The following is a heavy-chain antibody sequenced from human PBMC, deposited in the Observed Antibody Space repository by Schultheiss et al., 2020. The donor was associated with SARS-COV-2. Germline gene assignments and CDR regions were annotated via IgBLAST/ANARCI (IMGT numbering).Heavy chain of an antibody. D-gene: IGHD2-2*01. Sequence: SETLSPTCTVSGGSVSSGSYYWSWIRQPPGKGLEWIGSIYYSGSTNYNPSLKSRVTISVDTSKNQFSLKLSSVTAADTAVYYCARKDRSTGDAFDIWGQGTMVTVAS. CDR1: GGSVSSGSYY. V-gene: IGHV4-61*01. CDR2: IYYSGST. CDR3: ARKDRSTGDAFDI. J-gene: IGHJ3*02.